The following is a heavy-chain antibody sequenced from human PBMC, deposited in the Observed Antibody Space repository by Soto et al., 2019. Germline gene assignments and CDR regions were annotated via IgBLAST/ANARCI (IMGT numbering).Heavy chain of an antibody. CDR3: AKVGGDWGYFDY. D-gene: IGHD2-21*02. Sequence: EVQLLESGGGLVQPGGSLRLSCAASGFTFSSYAMSWVRQAPGKGLEWVSAISGSGGSTYYADSVKGRFTISRDNSENTLYLQMNSLRAEDTAVYYCAKVGGDWGYFDYWGQGTLVTVSS. V-gene: IGHV3-23*01. CDR2: ISGSGGST. CDR1: GFTFSSYA. J-gene: IGHJ4*02.